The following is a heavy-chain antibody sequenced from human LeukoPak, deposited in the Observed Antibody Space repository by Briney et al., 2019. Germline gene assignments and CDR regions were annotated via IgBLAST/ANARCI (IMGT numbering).Heavy chain of an antibody. CDR3: ARRVVVVAATRGWFDP. CDR1: GGSFSGYY. D-gene: IGHD2-15*01. CDR2: INHSGST. Sequence: SETLSLTCAVYGGSFSGYYWSWIRQPPGKGLEWIGEINHSGSTNYNPSLKSRVTISVDTSKNQFSLKLSSVTAADTAVYYCARRVVVVAATRGWFDPWGQGTLVTVSS. J-gene: IGHJ5*02. V-gene: IGHV4-34*01.